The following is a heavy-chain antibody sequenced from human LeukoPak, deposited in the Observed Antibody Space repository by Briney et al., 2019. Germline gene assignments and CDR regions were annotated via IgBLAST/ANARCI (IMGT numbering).Heavy chain of an antibody. CDR3: ARALGYCSSTSCYLLDY. CDR1: GYTFTGYY. D-gene: IGHD2-2*01. V-gene: IGHV1-2*02. CDR2: INPNSGDT. Sequence: GASVKVSCKASGYTFTGYYMHWVRQAPGQGLEWMGWINPNSGDTNYAQKFQGRVTITADKSTSTAYMELSSLRSEDTAVYYCARALGYCSSTSCYLLDYWGQGTLVTVSS. J-gene: IGHJ4*02.